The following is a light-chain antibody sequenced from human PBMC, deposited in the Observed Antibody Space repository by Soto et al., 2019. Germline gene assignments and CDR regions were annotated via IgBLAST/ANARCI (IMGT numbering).Light chain of an antibody. CDR2: DNN. J-gene: IGLJ2*01. CDR1: SSNIGNNY. V-gene: IGLV1-51*01. CDR3: GTWDSSLSTVI. Sequence: QSGLTQPPSVSAAPGQKVTISCSGSSSNIGNNYVSWYQQLPGTAPTLLIFDNNKRPSGIPDRFSGSKSGTSATLGITGLQTGDEADYYCGTWDSSLSTVIFGGGTKLTVL.